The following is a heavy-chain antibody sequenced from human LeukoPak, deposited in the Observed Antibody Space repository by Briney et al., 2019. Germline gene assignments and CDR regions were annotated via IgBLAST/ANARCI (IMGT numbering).Heavy chain of an antibody. J-gene: IGHJ5*02. D-gene: IGHD4-17*01. V-gene: IGHV1-18*01. CDR1: GGTFSSYA. CDR3: ARSVRYGESWFDP. Sequence: ASVKVSCKASGGTFSSYAISWVRQAPGQGLEWMGWISTYNGNTNYAQKLQGRVTMTTDTSTSTAYMELRSLRSGDTAVYYCARSVRYGESWFDPWGQGTLVTVSS. CDR2: ISTYNGNT.